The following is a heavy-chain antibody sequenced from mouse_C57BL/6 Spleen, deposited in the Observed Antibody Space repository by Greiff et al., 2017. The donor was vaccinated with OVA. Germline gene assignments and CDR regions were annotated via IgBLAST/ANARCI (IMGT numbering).Heavy chain of an antibody. V-gene: IGHV1-4*01. J-gene: IGHJ4*01. CDR3: ARVGSSVYAMDY. D-gene: IGHD1-1*01. CDR1: GYTFTSYT. CDR2: INPSSGYT. Sequence: LKESGAELARPGASVKMSCKASGYTFTSYTMHWVKQRPGQGLEWIGYINPSSGYTKYNQKFKDKATLTADKSSSTAYMQLSSLTSEDSAVYYCARVGSSVYAMDYWGQGTSVTVSS.